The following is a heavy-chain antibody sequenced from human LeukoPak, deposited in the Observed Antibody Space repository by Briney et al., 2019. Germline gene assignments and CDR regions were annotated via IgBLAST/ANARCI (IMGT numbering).Heavy chain of an antibody. D-gene: IGHD1-26*01. V-gene: IGHV3-15*01. CDR1: GFTFSNAW. Sequence: GGSLRLSCVASGFTFSNAWMSWVRQAPIMGLEWVGRIKRKIDGETTDYAAPAKGRFTISRDDSKNTLYLQMNSLKTEDTAVYYCTSEDQGGFDYWGRGTLVTVSS. J-gene: IGHJ4*02. CDR2: IKRKIDGETT. CDR3: TSEDQGGFDY.